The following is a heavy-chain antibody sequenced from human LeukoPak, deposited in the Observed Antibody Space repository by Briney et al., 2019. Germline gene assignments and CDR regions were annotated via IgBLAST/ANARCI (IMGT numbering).Heavy chain of an antibody. CDR1: GYSFTVYW. Sequence: GESLKVSCEASGYSFTVYWIGWVRQMPGKGLEWMGIIYPGDSDTRYSPSFQGQVTISVDKSINTAYLQWSSLKASDTAMYYCARHEYSSDWSTNGFWGQGTLVTVSS. CDR3: ARHEYSSDWSTNGF. CDR2: IYPGDSDT. D-gene: IGHD6-13*01. V-gene: IGHV5-51*01. J-gene: IGHJ4*02.